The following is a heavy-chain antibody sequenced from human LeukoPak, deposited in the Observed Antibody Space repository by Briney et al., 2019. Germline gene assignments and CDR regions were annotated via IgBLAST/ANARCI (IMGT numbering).Heavy chain of an antibody. V-gene: IGHV3-23*01. CDR2: ISGSGGST. CDR1: GFTFSSYW. D-gene: IGHD4-17*01. Sequence: QPGGSLRLSCAASGFTFSSYWLHWVRQAPGKGLEWVSAISGSGGSTYYADSVKGRFTISRDNPKNTLYLQMNSLRAEDTAVYYCAINGRDYGDPRVYFDYWGQGTLVTVSS. CDR3: AINGRDYGDPRVYFDY. J-gene: IGHJ4*02.